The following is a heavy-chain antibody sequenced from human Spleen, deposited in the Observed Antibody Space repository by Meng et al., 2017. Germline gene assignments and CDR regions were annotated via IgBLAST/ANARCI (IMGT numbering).Heavy chain of an antibody. V-gene: IGHV3-21*01. CDR1: GFSLSTYS. Sequence: GESLRLSCAASGFSLSTYSMNWVRQAPGKGLEWVSSISSDSSYIKYADSVKGRFTISRDNAKNSLYLQMNSLRAEDTAVYYCARDFKVVWGKGVSYYFYYGMDVWGQGTTVTVSS. D-gene: IGHD3-16*01. CDR2: ISSDSSYI. J-gene: IGHJ6*02. CDR3: ARDFKVVWGKGVSYYFYYGMDV.